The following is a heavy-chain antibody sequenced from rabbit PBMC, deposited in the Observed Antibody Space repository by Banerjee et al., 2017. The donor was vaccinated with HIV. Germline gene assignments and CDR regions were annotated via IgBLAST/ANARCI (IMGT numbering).Heavy chain of an antibody. CDR2: INGGSSGRT. D-gene: IGHD4-1*01. CDR3: ARDLAGVIGWNFGL. V-gene: IGHV1S40*01. CDR1: GFSFSSSQD. J-gene: IGHJ4*01. Sequence: QSLEESGGGLVQPEGSLTLTCTASGFSFSSSQDMCWVRQAPGKGLEWIGCINGGSSGRTYYATWVNGRFTISRTSSTTVTLQMTSLTAADTATYFCARDLAGVIGWNFGLWGPGTLVTVS.